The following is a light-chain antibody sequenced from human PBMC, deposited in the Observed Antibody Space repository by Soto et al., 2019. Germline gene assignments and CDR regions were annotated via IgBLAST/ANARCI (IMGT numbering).Light chain of an antibody. Sequence: DIQMTQSPSTLSASVGDRVTITCRASQSISSWLAWYQQKPGKAPNLLMYDASSLDSGAPSRFSGSGSGTEFALTISSLQPDDFATYYCQQYNSYPWTVGQGTKVEVK. CDR2: DAS. CDR1: QSISSW. V-gene: IGKV1-5*01. J-gene: IGKJ1*01. CDR3: QQYNSYPWT.